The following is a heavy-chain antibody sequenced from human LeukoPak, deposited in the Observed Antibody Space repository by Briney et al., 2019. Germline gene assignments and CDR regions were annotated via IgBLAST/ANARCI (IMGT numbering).Heavy chain of an antibody. V-gene: IGHV3-23*01. D-gene: IGHD3/OR15-3a*01. CDR3: AKDLSSGTGRGFDY. CDR2: IRGVGDPA. J-gene: IGHJ4*02. CDR1: GFPFSAYA. Sequence: PGGSLRLSCVASGFPFSAYAMSWVRQAPNKGLEWVSGIRGVGDPAYYAESVKGRFTIQRDNSKNTLYLNMNSLRAEDTALYYCAKDLSSGTGRGFDYWGQGTLASVSS.